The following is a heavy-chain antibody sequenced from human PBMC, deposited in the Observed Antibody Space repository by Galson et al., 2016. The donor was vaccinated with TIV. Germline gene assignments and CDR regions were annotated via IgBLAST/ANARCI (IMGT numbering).Heavy chain of an antibody. CDR2: ILYDGTNK. D-gene: IGHD4-17*01. CDR3: AKDPRIYGDYLLAYFDY. V-gene: IGHV3-30*18. Sequence: SLRLSCAASGFSFSSYGMHWVRQAPGKGLEWVAVILYDGTNKYYADSVKGRFTISRDNSKNTLSLQMNSLGTEDTAVYYCAKDPRIYGDYLLAYFDYWGQRTLVTVSS. J-gene: IGHJ4*02. CDR1: GFSFSSYG.